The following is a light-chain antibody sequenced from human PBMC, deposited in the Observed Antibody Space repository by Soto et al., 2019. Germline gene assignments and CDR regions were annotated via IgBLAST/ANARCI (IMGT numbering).Light chain of an antibody. J-gene: IGLJ3*02. CDR1: NSDIADYNY. V-gene: IGLV2-14*01. CDR3: NSYTSRSTVV. CDR2: EVI. Sequence: QSALTQPDSVSGSPGQSITISCTAANSDIADYNYVSWYQHHPGKAPKLMIYEVINRPSGVSNRFSGSKSGNTASLTISGLQAEDEADYYCNSYTSRSTVVFGGGTKVTVL.